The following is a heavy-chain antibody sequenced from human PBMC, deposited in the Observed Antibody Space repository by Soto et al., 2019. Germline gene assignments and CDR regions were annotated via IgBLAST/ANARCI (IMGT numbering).Heavy chain of an antibody. Sequence: GGSLRLSCAASGFTFSSYAMSWVRQAPGKRLEWVSAISGSGGSTYYADSVKGRFTISRDNSKNTLYLQMNSLRAEDTAVYYCAKDLRSSGWYFFDYWGQATLVTVSS. CDR3: AKDLRSSGWYFFDY. CDR2: ISGSGGST. J-gene: IGHJ4*02. V-gene: IGHV3-23*01. D-gene: IGHD6-19*01. CDR1: GFTFSSYA.